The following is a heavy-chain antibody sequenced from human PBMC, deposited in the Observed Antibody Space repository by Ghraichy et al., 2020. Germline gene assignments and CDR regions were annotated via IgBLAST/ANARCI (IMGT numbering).Heavy chain of an antibody. CDR3: AREALVYCTNGVCADAFDI. CDR2: IYYSGST. J-gene: IGHJ3*02. V-gene: IGHV4-61*01. D-gene: IGHD2-8*01. CDR1: GGSVSSGSYY. Sequence: SETLSLTCTVSGGSVSSGSYYWSWIRQPPGKGLEWIGYIYYSGSTNYNPSLKSRVTISVDTSKNQFSLKLSSVTAADTAVYYCAREALVYCTNGVCADAFDIWGQGTMVTVSS.